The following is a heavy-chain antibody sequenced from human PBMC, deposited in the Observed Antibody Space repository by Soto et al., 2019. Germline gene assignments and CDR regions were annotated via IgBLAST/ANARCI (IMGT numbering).Heavy chain of an antibody. CDR2: ISYDGSNK. D-gene: IGHD1-26*01. V-gene: IGHV3-30-3*01. J-gene: IGHJ4*02. CDR3: ARAVRNYIVGASGGVFDY. CDR1: GFTFSSYA. Sequence: QVQLVESGGGVVQPGRSLRLSCAASGFTFSSYAMHWVRQAPGKGLEWVAVISYDGSNKYYADSVKGRFTISRDNSKNTLYLQMNSLRAEDTAVYYCARAVRNYIVGASGGVFDYWGQGTLVTVSS.